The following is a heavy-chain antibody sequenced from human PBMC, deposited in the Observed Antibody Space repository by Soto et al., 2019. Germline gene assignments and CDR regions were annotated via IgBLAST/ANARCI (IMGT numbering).Heavy chain of an antibody. CDR2: ISYDGSNK. CDR1: GFTFSSYG. Sequence: GGSLRLSCAASGFTFSSYGMHWVRQAPGKGLEWVAVISYDGSNKYYADSVKGRFTISRDNSKNTLYLQMNSLRAEDTAVYYYASQLGSFDALDIWGKGKMVTASS. CDR3: ASQLGSFDALDI. D-gene: IGHD2-2*01. V-gene: IGHV3-30*03. J-gene: IGHJ3*02.